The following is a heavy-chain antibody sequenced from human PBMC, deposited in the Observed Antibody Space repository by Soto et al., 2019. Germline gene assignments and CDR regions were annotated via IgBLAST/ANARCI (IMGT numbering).Heavy chain of an antibody. V-gene: IGHV4-30-4*01. CDR2: IYYSGST. CDR3: ARVSQGSGYYPFDY. Sequence: TLSLTCTVSGGSISSGDYYWSWIRQPPGRGLEWIGYIYYSGSTYYNPSLKSRVTISVDTSKNQFSLKLSSVTAADTAVYYCARVSQGSGYYPFDYWGQGTLVTVSS. J-gene: IGHJ4*02. D-gene: IGHD3-3*01. CDR1: GGSISSGDYY.